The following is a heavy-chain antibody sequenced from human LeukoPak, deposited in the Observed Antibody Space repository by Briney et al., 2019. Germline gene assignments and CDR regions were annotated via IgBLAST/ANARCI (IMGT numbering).Heavy chain of an antibody. CDR2: ISWNSGSI. Sequence: GGSLRLSCAASGFTFDDYAMHWVRQAPGKGLEWVSGISWNSGSIGYADSVKGRFTISRDNSKNTLYLQMNSLRAEDTAVYYCAKGDYGMDYWGQGTLVTVSS. CDR3: AKGDYGMDY. J-gene: IGHJ4*02. V-gene: IGHV3-9*01. D-gene: IGHD4/OR15-4a*01. CDR1: GFTFDDYA.